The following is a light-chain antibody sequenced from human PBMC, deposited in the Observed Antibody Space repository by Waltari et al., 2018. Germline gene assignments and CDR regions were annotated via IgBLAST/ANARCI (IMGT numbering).Light chain of an antibody. CDR2: GAS. CDR1: QTINNNV. V-gene: IGKV3-20*01. Sequence: IVLTQYPDTLSLSPGQRATLSCRASQTINNNVLVWYQQKPGQAPRLLIHGASSRASGFPDRFSGSGSGTDFTLTISRLEPEDVAVYYCQQYDGSILTFGGGTKVEI. J-gene: IGKJ4*01. CDR3: QQYDGSILT.